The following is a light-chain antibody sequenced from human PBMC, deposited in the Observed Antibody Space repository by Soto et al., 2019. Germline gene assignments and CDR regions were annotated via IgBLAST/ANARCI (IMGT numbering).Light chain of an antibody. V-gene: IGKV1-9*01. J-gene: IGKJ5*01. Sequence: IQLTPSPSSLSASVGDRVTITCRASQGISSYLAWYQQKPGKAPKLLIYAASTLQSGVPSRFSGSGSGTEFTLTINSLQADDFATYYCQQHNSFSITFGQGTRLEIK. CDR2: AAS. CDR1: QGISSY. CDR3: QQHNSFSIT.